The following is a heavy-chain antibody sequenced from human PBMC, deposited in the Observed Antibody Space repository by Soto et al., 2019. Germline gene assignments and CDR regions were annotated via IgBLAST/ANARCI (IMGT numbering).Heavy chain of an antibody. D-gene: IGHD6-6*01. CDR3: AFVGSSPYNWFDP. V-gene: IGHV5-51*01. Sequence: GESVKISCKGSGYSFTSYWIGWVRQMPGKGLEWMGIIYPGDSDTRYSPSFQGQVTISADKSISTAYLQWSSLKASDTAMYYCAFVGSSPYNWFDPWGQGTLVTVSS. CDR1: GYSFTSYW. J-gene: IGHJ5*02. CDR2: IYPGDSDT.